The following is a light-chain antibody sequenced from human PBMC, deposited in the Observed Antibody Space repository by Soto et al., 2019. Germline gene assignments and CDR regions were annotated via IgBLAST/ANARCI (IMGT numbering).Light chain of an antibody. J-gene: IGLJ3*02. CDR3: QSYDSSNRGV. Sequence: NFMLTQPHSVSESPGKTVTISCTGSSGSIASNYVQWYQQRPGSAPTTVIYEDDQRPSGVPDRFSGSIDSSSNSASLTISGLKNEDEADYYCQSYDSSNRGVFGGGTKLTVL. CDR2: EDD. V-gene: IGLV6-57*02. CDR1: SGSIASNY.